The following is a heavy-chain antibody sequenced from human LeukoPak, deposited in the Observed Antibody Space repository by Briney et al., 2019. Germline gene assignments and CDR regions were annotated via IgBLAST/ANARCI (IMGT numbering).Heavy chain of an antibody. V-gene: IGHV4-39*02. J-gene: IGHJ4*02. D-gene: IGHD3-10*01. CDR1: DGSMSTDDYS. CDR2: INYRGTT. Sequence: SETLSLTCSVSDGSMSTDDYSWGWIRQPPGKGLEWIGSINYRGTTYYNPSLKTRVTLSVDTSKNDFSLNLRSVTAAVTAFYSCARVMGSYKIPYHFDSWGQGTLVPVSS. CDR3: ARVMGSYKIPYHFDS.